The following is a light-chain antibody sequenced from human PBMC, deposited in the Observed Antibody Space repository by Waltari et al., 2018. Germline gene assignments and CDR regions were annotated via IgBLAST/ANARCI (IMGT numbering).Light chain of an antibody. Sequence: QSALTQPASVSGSPGQSITISCTGTSSDLGGYNYVSWYQHPPGKAPKLIIYEVSNRPSGVSNRFSGSKSGNTASLTISGLQAEDEADYYCSSYTSNSRVFGAGTKLTVL. V-gene: IGLV2-14*01. CDR2: EVS. CDR1: SSDLGGYNY. CDR3: SSYTSNSRV. J-gene: IGLJ3*02.